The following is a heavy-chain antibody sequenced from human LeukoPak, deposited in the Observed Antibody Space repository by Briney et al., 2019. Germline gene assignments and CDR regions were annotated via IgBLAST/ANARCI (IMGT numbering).Heavy chain of an antibody. J-gene: IGHJ3*02. V-gene: IGHV3-21*01. CDR1: GFTFSSYS. Sequence: PGGSLRLSWAASGFTFSSYSMNWVRQAQGKGLEWVSSISSSSSYIYYADSVKGRFTISRDNAKNSLYLQMNSLRAEDTAVYYCARDRDGSYIWDDQDSFDIWGQGTMVTVSS. D-gene: IGHD1-26*01. CDR2: ISSSSSYI. CDR3: ARDRDGSYIWDDQDSFDI.